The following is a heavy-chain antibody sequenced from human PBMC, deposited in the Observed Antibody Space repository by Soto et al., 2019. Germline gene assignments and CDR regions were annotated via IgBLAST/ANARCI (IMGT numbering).Heavy chain of an antibody. V-gene: IGHV3-23*01. Sequence: PEGSLRLSCAASGFTFSSYAMSCARQAPGKGLEWVSAISGSGGSTYYADSVKGRFTISRDNSKNTLYLQMNRLRAEDTAVYYCAKGDFTLLVVDATPYYFDYCGQGYLVTVSA. J-gene: IGHJ4*02. CDR1: GFTFSSYA. CDR3: AKGDFTLLVVDATPYYFDY. CDR2: ISGSGGST. D-gene: IGHD2-15*01.